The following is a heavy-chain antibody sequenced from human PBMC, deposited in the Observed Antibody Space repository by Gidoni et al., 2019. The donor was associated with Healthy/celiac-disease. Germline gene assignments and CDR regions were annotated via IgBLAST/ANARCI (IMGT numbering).Heavy chain of an antibody. Sequence: EVPLVESGGGLVKPGGSLRLSCAASGFTFSSYSMNWVRQAPWKGLEWVSSISSISSYIYYADSVNGRFTISRDNAKNSLYLQMNSLRAEDTAVYYCARDRNTGGMDYWGQGTLVTVSS. J-gene: IGHJ4*02. CDR3: ARDRNTGGMDY. D-gene: IGHD1-1*01. V-gene: IGHV3-21*01. CDR2: ISSISSYI. CDR1: GFTFSSYS.